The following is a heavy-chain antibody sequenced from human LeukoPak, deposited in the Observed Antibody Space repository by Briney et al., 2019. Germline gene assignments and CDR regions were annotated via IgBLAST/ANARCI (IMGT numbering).Heavy chain of an antibody. CDR1: GFTFDDYG. D-gene: IGHD4-17*01. V-gene: IGHV3-20*04. CDR3: ARDRDYGDYYFHYYMDV. CDR2: INWNGDST. J-gene: IGHJ6*03. Sequence: GGSLRLSCAASGFTFDDYGMSWVRQAPGKGLEWVSGINWNGDSTGYADSVRGRFTISRDNAKNSLYLQMNSLRAEDTSLYYCARDRDYGDYYFHYYMDVWGKGTTVTVSS.